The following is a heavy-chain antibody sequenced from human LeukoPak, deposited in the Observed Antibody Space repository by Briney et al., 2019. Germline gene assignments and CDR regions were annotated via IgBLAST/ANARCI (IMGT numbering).Heavy chain of an antibody. Sequence: GRSLRLSCAASGFTFSSYAMHWVRQAPGKGLEWVAVISYDGSNKYYADSVKGRFTISRDNSKNTLYLQMSSLRAEDTAVYYCARAPYYYDSSGYSTPPDYWGQGTLVTVSS. J-gene: IGHJ4*02. CDR1: GFTFSSYA. CDR2: ISYDGSNK. V-gene: IGHV3-30-3*01. D-gene: IGHD3-22*01. CDR3: ARAPYYYDSSGYSTPPDY.